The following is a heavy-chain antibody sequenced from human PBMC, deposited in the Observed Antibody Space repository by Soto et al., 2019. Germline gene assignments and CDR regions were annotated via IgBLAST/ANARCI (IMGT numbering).Heavy chain of an antibody. J-gene: IGHJ2*01. Sequence: QVQLVESGGGVVQPGRSLRLCCAASGFTFSSYAMHWVRQAPGKGLEWVAVISYDGSNKYYADSVKGRFTISRDNSKNTLYLQMNSLRAEDTAVYYCARDRHGGWYFDLWGRGTLVTVSS. CDR1: GFTFSSYA. CDR3: ARDRHGGWYFDL. CDR2: ISYDGSNK. D-gene: IGHD3-10*01. V-gene: IGHV3-30-3*01.